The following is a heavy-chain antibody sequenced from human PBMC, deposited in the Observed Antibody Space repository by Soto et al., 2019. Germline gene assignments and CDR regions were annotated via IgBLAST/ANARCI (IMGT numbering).Heavy chain of an antibody. J-gene: IGHJ4*02. Sequence: ASVKVSCKASGYIFTGNYMHWVRQAPGQGLEYMGWINPNNGATNYAQNVQGRVTMTWDTSISTAYMEVKRLRSDDTAVYYCAPHYPDSSGYFDHWGQGTLVTVSS. V-gene: IGHV1-2*02. D-gene: IGHD3-22*01. CDR1: GYIFTGNY. CDR2: INPNNGAT. CDR3: APHYPDSSGYFDH.